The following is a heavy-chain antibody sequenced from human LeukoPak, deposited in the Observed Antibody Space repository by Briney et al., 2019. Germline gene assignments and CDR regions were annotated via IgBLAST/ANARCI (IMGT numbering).Heavy chain of an antibody. V-gene: IGHV3-30*02. CDR2: IRYDGSNK. CDR3: AKDAMVTPFYFDY. J-gene: IGHJ4*02. CDR1: GFTFSSYG. D-gene: IGHD5-18*01. Sequence: AGGSLRLSCSASGFTFSSYGMHWVRQAPGKGLQWVAFIRYDGSNKYYADSVKGRFTISRDNSKNTLYLQMNSLRAEDTAVYYCAKDAMVTPFYFDYWGQGTLVTVSS.